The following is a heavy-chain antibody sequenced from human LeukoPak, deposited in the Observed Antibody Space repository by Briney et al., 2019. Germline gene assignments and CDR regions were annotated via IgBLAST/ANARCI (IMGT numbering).Heavy chain of an antibody. CDR3: ARDSVGYFDWLLESWFDP. J-gene: IGHJ5*02. CDR2: IKQDGSEK. Sequence: GGSLRLSCAASGFTFSSYWMSWVRQAPGKWLEWVANIKQDGSEKYYVDSVKGRFTISRDNAKNSLYLQMNSLRAEDTAVYYCARDSVGYFDWLLESWFDPWGQGTLVTVSS. V-gene: IGHV3-7*01. CDR1: GFTFSSYW. D-gene: IGHD3-9*01.